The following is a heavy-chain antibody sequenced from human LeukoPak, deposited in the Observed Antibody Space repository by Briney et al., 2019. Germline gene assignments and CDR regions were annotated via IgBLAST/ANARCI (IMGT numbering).Heavy chain of an antibody. CDR3: ARDRRKALAFDI. CDR2: IYYSGST. Sequence: SETLSLTCTVSGGSISSSSYYWGWIRQPPGKGLEWIGSIYYSGSTYYNPSLKSRVTISVDTSKNQFSLRLSSVIAADTAVYYCARDRRKALAFDIWGQGTMVTVSS. J-gene: IGHJ3*02. V-gene: IGHV4-39*07. CDR1: GGSISSSSYY.